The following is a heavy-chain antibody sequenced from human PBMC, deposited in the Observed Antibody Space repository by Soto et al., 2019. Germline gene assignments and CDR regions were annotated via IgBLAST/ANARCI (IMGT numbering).Heavy chain of an antibody. Sequence: QVQLQESGPGLVKPSQTLSLTCTVSGGSISTGGYYWTWIRQHPGKGLEWIGYIYYSGSTYCNPSLKSRVTISVDTSKNQFSLKLSSGTAADTAVYVSASGLSVTLFDNWGQGTLVTVSS. CDR3: ASGLSVTLFDN. CDR1: GGSISTGGYY. J-gene: IGHJ4*02. V-gene: IGHV4-31*03. CDR2: IYYSGST. D-gene: IGHD4-17*01.